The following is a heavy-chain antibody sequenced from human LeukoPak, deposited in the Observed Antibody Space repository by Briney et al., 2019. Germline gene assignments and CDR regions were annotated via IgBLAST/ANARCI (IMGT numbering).Heavy chain of an antibody. CDR3: ARGRHIVATI. V-gene: IGHV4-34*01. J-gene: IGHJ4*02. Sequence: SETLSLTCAVYGGSFSGYYWSWIRQPPGKGLEWIGEINHSGSTNYNPSLKSRVTISVDTSKNQFSLKLSSVTAADTAVYYCARGRHIVATIWGQGTLVTASS. CDR2: INHSGST. D-gene: IGHD5-12*01. CDR1: GGSFSGYY.